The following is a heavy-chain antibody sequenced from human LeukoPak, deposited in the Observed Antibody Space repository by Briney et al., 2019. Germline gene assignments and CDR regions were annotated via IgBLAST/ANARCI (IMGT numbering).Heavy chain of an antibody. CDR1: GFTFSSYW. D-gene: IGHD6-13*01. J-gene: IGHJ4*02. V-gene: IGHV3-21*01. Sequence: PGGSLRLSCAASGFTFSSYWMSWVRQAPWKGLEWVSSISSSSSYIYYADSVKGRFTISRDNAKNSLYLQMNSLRAEDTAVYYCARARSSSSWYSGYWGQGTLVTVSS. CDR3: ARARSSSSWYSGY. CDR2: ISSSSSYI.